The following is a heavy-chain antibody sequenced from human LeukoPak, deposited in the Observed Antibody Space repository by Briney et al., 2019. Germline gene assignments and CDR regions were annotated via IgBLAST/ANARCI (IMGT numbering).Heavy chain of an antibody. D-gene: IGHD3-22*01. CDR3: ARGSYVSSGYYFPRGQKETDY. J-gene: IGHJ4*02. CDR1: GFTFSSYG. V-gene: IGHV3-33*01. CDR2: IWYDGSNK. Sequence: GGSLRLSCAASGFTFSSYGMHWVRQAPGKGLEWVAVIWYDGSNKYYADSVKGRFTISRDNSKNTLYLQMNSLRAEDTAVYYCARGSYVSSGYYFPRGQKETDYWGQGTLVTVSS.